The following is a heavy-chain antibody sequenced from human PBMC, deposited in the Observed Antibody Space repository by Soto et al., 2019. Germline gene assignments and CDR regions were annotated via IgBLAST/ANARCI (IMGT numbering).Heavy chain of an antibody. V-gene: IGHV3-13*05. CDR3: ARAYSGRLPRRADYYYAMDV. J-gene: IGHJ6*02. CDR1: GFSFSTYD. Sequence: EVQLVESGGGVVQPGGSLRLSCAASGFSFSTYDMHWVRQVSGKGLEWVSAIGSADDPYYLGSVKGRFTMSRENAKNSLYLQMNSLRAGDTAVYYCARAYSGRLPRRADYYYAMDVWGLGTTVTVSS. D-gene: IGHD2-15*01. CDR2: IGSADDP.